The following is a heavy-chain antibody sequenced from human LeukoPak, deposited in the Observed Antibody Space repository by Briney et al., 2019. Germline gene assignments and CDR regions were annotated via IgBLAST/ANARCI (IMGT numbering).Heavy chain of an antibody. D-gene: IGHD6-13*01. CDR1: GYTFTSYY. CDR2: INPSGGST. Sequence: ASVKVSCKASGYTFTSYYMYWVRQAPGQGLEWMGIINPSGGSTSYAQKFQGRVTMTRDMSTSTVYMELSSLRSEDTAVYYCARAGVSSSRNFYYYYYYMDVWGKGTTVTASS. J-gene: IGHJ6*03. V-gene: IGHV1-46*01. CDR3: ARAGVSSSRNFYYYYYYMDV.